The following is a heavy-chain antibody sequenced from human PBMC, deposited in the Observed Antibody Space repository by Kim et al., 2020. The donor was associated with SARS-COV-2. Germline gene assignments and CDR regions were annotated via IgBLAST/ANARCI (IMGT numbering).Heavy chain of an antibody. CDR3: ARERGTSSGWFN. J-gene: IGHJ4*02. CDR2: IYYSGST. Sequence: SETLSLTCTVSGGSISSGGYYWSWIRQHPGKGLEWIGYIYYSGSTYYNPSLKSRVTISVDTSKNQFSLKLSSVTAADTAVYYCARERGTSSGWFNWGQGTLVTVSS. CDR1: GGSISSGGYY. V-gene: IGHV4-31*03. D-gene: IGHD6-19*01.